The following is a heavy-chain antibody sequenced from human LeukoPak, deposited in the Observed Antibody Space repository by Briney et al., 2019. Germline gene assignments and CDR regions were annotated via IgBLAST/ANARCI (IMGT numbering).Heavy chain of an antibody. J-gene: IGHJ4*02. Sequence: PGGSLRLSCEASGFTFTSSGMHWVRQAPGKGLEWVAVIWYDGSNKNYADSVKGRVTIYRDNSKNTRYLQMNSLRVEDTAVYYCATSQGAVDPPYLGQGTLVTVSS. D-gene: IGHD5-12*01. CDR1: GFTFTSSG. CDR2: IWYDGSNK. V-gene: IGHV3-33*01. CDR3: ATSQGAVDPPY.